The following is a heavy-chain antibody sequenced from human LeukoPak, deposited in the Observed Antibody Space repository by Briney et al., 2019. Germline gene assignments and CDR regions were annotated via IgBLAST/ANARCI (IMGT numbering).Heavy chain of an antibody. CDR1: SYTFTSYG. CDR3: ARARGSSGYYYSSYYYYMDV. Sequence: VASVKVSCKASSYTFTSYGISWVRQAPGQGLEWMGWISAYNGNTNYAQKLQGRVTMTTDTSTSTAYMELRSLRSDDTAVYYCARARGSSGYYYSSYYYYMDVWGKGTTVTISS. D-gene: IGHD3-22*01. J-gene: IGHJ6*03. V-gene: IGHV1-18*01. CDR2: ISAYNGNT.